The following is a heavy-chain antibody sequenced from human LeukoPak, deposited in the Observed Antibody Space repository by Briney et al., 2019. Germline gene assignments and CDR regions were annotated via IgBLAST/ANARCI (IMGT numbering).Heavy chain of an antibody. CDR1: GFTFSSYA. D-gene: IGHD3-22*01. Sequence: QSGGSLRLSCAASGFTFSSYAMSWVRQAPGKGLEWVSAISGSGTRTYYADSVKGRFTISRDNSKNTLYLQMNSLRAEDTAVYYCAKDGEVRYYYDSSGYYSEYWGQGTLVTVSS. V-gene: IGHV3-23*01. J-gene: IGHJ4*02. CDR2: ISGSGTRT. CDR3: AKDGEVRYYYDSSGYYSEY.